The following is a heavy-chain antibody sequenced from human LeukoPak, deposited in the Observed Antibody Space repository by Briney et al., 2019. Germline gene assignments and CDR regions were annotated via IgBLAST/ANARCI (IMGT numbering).Heavy chain of an antibody. J-gene: IGHJ4*02. CDR3: ARHSRALTGVDY. D-gene: IGHD7-27*01. V-gene: IGHV5-51*01. Sequence: GESLKISCKGSGYSFTSSWIGWVRQMPGKGLEWMGIIYPGDSDTTYSPSFQGQVTISADKSISTACLQWTSLKASDTAMYYCARHSRALTGVDYWGQGTLVTVSS. CDR1: GYSFTSSW. CDR2: IYPGDSDT.